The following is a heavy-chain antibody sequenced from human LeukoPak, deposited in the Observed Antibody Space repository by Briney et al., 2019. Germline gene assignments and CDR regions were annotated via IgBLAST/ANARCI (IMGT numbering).Heavy chain of an antibody. D-gene: IGHD5-12*01. V-gene: IGHV3-23*01. J-gene: IGHJ4*02. Sequence: PGGSLRLSCAASGFTFSSYAMSWVRQASGKGLEWVSVLSGSGGSTYYADSLKGRFSISRDNSKNTLYLHMSSLGVEDTAVYYCAKVRDTSGYDAIDYWGQGTLVTVSS. CDR2: LSGSGGST. CDR1: GFTFSSYA. CDR3: AKVRDTSGYDAIDY.